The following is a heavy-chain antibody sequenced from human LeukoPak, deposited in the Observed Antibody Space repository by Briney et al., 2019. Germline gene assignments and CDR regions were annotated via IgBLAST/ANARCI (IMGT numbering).Heavy chain of an antibody. CDR2: INHSGST. Sequence: PSETLSLTCAVYGGSFSGYYWSWIRQPPGKGLEWIGEINHSGSTNYNPSLKSRVSISLDTSKNQFSLRLSSVTAADTAVYYCARGGSGDRYCSGTSCYTTIKWLDVWGKGTTVAISS. J-gene: IGHJ6*04. CDR1: GGSFSGYY. D-gene: IGHD2-2*02. V-gene: IGHV4-34*01. CDR3: ARGGSGDRYCSGTSCYTTIKWLDV.